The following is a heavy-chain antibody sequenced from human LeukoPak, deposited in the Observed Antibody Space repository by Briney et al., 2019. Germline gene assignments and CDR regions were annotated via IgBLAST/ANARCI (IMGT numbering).Heavy chain of an antibody. J-gene: IGHJ4*02. V-gene: IGHV3-74*01. Sequence: PGGSLRLSCAASGFTFSSYWMHWVRQAPGKWLVWVSRINSDGSSTSYADSVKGRFTISRDNAKNTLYLQMNSLRAEDTAVYYCARGGWSGKFDYWGQGTLVTVSS. D-gene: IGHD3-3*01. CDR3: ARGGWSGKFDY. CDR2: INSDGSST. CDR1: GFTFSSYW.